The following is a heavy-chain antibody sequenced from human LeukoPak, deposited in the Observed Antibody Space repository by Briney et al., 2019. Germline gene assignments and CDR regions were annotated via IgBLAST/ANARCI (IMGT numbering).Heavy chain of an antibody. V-gene: IGHV1-46*01. Sequence: ASVKVSCKASGYTFTSYHMHWVRQAPGQGLEWMGIINPSGYSTIYAQKFQGRVSMTRDMSTSTVYMELSSLRSEDTAVYYCARGRNYYDSSDYYEGDAFDIWGQGTMVTVSS. CDR1: GYTFTSYH. D-gene: IGHD3-22*01. CDR3: ARGRNYYDSSDYYEGDAFDI. CDR2: INPSGYST. J-gene: IGHJ3*02.